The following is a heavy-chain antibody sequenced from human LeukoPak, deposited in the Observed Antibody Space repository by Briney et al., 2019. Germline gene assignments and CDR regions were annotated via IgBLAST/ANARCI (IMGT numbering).Heavy chain of an antibody. CDR1: GYTFTGYY. CDR3: ARRPNHYDTSGYDY. Sequence: GASVKVSCKASGYTFTGYYMHWVRQAPGQVLEWMGWISTYHGNTNYAQIFQDRVTLTTDTSTSTAYMELRRLRSDDTAVYYCARRPNHYDTSGYDYWGQGTLVTVSS. D-gene: IGHD3-22*01. V-gene: IGHV1-18*04. CDR2: ISTYHGNT. J-gene: IGHJ4*02.